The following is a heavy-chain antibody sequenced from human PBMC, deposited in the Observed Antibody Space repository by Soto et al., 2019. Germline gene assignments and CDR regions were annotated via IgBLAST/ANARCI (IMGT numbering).Heavy chain of an antibody. CDR1: GGTFSSYA. J-gene: IGHJ6*03. V-gene: IGHV1-69*13. D-gene: IGHD3-3*01. CDR2: IIPIFGTA. CDR3: AKEYDFRSEDYYMDV. Sequence: GASVKVSCKASGGTFSSYAIIWVRQAPGQGLEWMGGIIPIFGTANYAQKFQGRVTITADESTSTAYMELSSLRAEDTAVYYCAKEYDFRSEDYYMDVWGKGTTVTVSS.